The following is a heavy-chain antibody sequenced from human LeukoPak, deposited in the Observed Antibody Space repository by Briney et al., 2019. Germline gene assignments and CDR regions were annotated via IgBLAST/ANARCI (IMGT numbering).Heavy chain of an antibody. J-gene: IGHJ4*02. CDR1: GGSISSYY. Sequence: KLRETLSLTCTVSGGSISSYYWSWIRQPPGKGLEWIGEINHSGSTNYNPSLKSRVTISVDTSKNQFSLKLSSVTAADTAVYYCARALWFGDGGDYWGQGTLVTVSS. V-gene: IGHV4-34*01. CDR3: ARALWFGDGGDY. D-gene: IGHD3-10*01. CDR2: INHSGST.